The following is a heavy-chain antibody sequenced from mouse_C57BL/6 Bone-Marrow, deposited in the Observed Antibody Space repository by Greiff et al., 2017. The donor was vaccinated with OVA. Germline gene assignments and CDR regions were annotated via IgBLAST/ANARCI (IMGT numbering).Heavy chain of an antibody. J-gene: IGHJ2*01. CDR1: GYTFTDYY. CDR2: IYTGSGNT. CDR3: ARWYCAFDY. D-gene: IGHD1-1*02. V-gene: IGHV1-84*01. Sequence: QVQLQQSGPELVKPGASVKISCKASGYTFTDYYINWVKQRPGKGLEWIGWIYTGSGNTKYNEKFKGKATLTVDTSSSTAYMQLSSLTSEDSAVYFCARWYCAFDYWGQGTTLTVSS.